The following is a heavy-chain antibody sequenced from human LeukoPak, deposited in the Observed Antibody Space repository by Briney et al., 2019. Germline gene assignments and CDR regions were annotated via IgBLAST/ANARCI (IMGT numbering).Heavy chain of an antibody. V-gene: IGHV3-43*02. CDR2: ISADGGST. Sequence: GGSLRLSCVASGLNFDDSAMHWVRQAPGKGLEWVSLISADGGSTFSADSVKGRFTISRDNAKNSLYLQMNSLRAEDTAVYYCARGHYDILTGYSPEPGYWGQGTLVTVSS. CDR3: ARGHYDILTGYSPEPGY. CDR1: GLNFDDSA. J-gene: IGHJ4*02. D-gene: IGHD3-9*01.